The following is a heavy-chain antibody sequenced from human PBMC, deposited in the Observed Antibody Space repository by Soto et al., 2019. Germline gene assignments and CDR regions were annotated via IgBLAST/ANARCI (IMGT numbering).Heavy chain of an antibody. J-gene: IGHJ5*02. V-gene: IGHV5-51*01. Sequence: GESLKISCRASGYSFSDYWIGWVRQMPGKGLEWMGIIYPYDSDTRYSPSFPGHVTISADKSISTIHLEWSSLKASDTAIYYCAPLLAETAEYNWFDPWGQGTRVTVSS. D-gene: IGHD7-27*01. CDR2: IYPYDSDT. CDR3: APLLAETAEYNWFDP. CDR1: GYSFSDYW.